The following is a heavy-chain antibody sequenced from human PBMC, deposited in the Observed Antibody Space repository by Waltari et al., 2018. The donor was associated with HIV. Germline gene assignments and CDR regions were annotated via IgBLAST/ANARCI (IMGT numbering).Heavy chain of an antibody. V-gene: IGHV3-74*01. J-gene: IGHJ4*02. CDR1: GFTFSKYL. CDR3: VKGNDYGGPEV. Sequence: EVQVVESGGGLVQPGGSLRLSCAASGFTFSKYLMHWVRQVPGQGLVCVSRIKIDGSVTYYADSVKGRFSIPRDNAKNTLCLQMNSLRVEDTAVYYCVKGNDYGGPEVWGQGTLVTVSS. D-gene: IGHD4-17*01. CDR2: IKIDGSVT.